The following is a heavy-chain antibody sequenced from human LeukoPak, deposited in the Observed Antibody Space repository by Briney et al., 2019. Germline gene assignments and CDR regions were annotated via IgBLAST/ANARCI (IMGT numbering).Heavy chain of an antibody. CDR1: GFTFSSYG. D-gene: IGHD3-16*01. CDR2: ILNDGSQE. Sequence: GGSLRLSCAASGFTFSSYGMHWVRQAPGKGLEWGAVILNDGSQEKYAASVKGRFTISRDNSKNTLFLQMNSLRAEDTAVYYCARDDALGDNALDIWGQGTMVTVSS. J-gene: IGHJ3*02. V-gene: IGHV3-33*01. CDR3: ARDDALGDNALDI.